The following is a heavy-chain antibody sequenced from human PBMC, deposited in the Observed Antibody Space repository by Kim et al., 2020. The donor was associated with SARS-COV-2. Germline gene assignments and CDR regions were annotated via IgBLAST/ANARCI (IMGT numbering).Heavy chain of an antibody. V-gene: IGHV3-23*01. J-gene: IGHJ2*01. CDR1: RFTFSSSA. CDR3: AKNVHLTSVSFHWYFDV. Sequence: GGSLRLSCVASRFTFSSSAMTWVRQAPGKGLEWVSTIFGSGHGTYYPDSVRGRFIVSRDNSKNTLYLQMDNLRADDTAIYYCAKNVHLTSVSFHWYFDVWGRGTSVTVSS. D-gene: IGHD2-2*01. CDR2: IFGSGHGT.